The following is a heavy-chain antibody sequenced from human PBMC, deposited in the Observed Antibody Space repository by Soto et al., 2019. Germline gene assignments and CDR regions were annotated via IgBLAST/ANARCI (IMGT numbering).Heavy chain of an antibody. CDR1: GYSFTSYW. J-gene: IGHJ6*02. CDR3: ASLPPRVRGGYYSYGMDV. Sequence: EVQLVQSGAEVKKPGESLRISCKGSGYSFTSYWIIWVRQMPGKGLEWMGRIDPSDSYTNYSPSFQGHVTISADKSISTAYLQWGSLKASDTAMSYWASLPPRVRGGYYSYGMDVWGQGTTVTVSS. V-gene: IGHV5-10-1*01. CDR2: IDPSDSYT. D-gene: IGHD3-10*01.